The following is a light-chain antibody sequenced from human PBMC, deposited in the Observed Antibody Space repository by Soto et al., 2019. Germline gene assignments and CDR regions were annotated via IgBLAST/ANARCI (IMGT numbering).Light chain of an antibody. CDR3: QHSNIYSEA. J-gene: IGKJ1*01. V-gene: IGKV1-5*03. Sequence: DIPMNKSPSTLSGSVGDRVTITCRASQTISSWLAWYQQKPGKAPKLLIYKASTLKSGVPSRFSGSGSGTEFTLTISSLQPDDFATYYYQHSNIYSEAFGQGANV. CDR2: KAS. CDR1: QTISSW.